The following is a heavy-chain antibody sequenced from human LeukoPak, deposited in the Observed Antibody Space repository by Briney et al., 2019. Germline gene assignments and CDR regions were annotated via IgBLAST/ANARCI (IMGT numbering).Heavy chain of an antibody. Sequence: PGGSLRLSCAASGFTFSSYSMNWVRQAPGKGLKWVSYISSSSSTIYYADSVKGRFTISRDNAKSSLYLQMNSLRAEDMAVYYCARVRAAYSYGEAFDYWGQGTLVTVSS. D-gene: IGHD5-18*01. J-gene: IGHJ4*02. CDR1: GFTFSSYS. CDR3: ARVRAAYSYGEAFDY. CDR2: ISSSSSTI. V-gene: IGHV3-48*04.